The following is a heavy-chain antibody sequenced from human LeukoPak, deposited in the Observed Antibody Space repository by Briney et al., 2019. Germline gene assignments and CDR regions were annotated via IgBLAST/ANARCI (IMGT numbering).Heavy chain of an antibody. J-gene: IGHJ3*02. CDR3: ARVNQGAFDI. CDR1: GFTFSSYE. CDR2: ISSSGSTI. Sequence: GGSLRLSCAASGFTFSSYEMNWVRQAPGKGLEWVSYISSSGSTIYCADSVKGRFTISRDNAKNSLYLQMNSLRAEDTAVYYCARVNQGAFDIWGQGTMVTVSS. V-gene: IGHV3-48*03.